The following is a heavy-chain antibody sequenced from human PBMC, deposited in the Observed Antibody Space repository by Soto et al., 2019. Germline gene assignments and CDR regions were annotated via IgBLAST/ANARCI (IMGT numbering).Heavy chain of an antibody. CDR3: ARERGTSSGWSFY. J-gene: IGHJ4*02. CDR2: NSSSSSYT. V-gene: IGHV3-11*05. Sequence: TFSDYYMSWIRQAPGKRLEWVSYNSSSSSYTNYADSVKGRFTISRDNTKNSLYLQMNSLRAEDTAVYYCARERGTSSGWSFYWGQGTLVTVSS. CDR1: TFSDYY. D-gene: IGHD6-19*01.